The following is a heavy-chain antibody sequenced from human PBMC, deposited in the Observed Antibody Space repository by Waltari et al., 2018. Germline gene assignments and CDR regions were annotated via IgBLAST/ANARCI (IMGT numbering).Heavy chain of an antibody. D-gene: IGHD3-10*01. CDR1: GFTFSSYA. J-gene: IGHJ4*02. CDR3: AKDSGQRSTYFDY. CDR2: ISGRGGST. Sequence: EVQLLESGGGLVQPGGSLRLSCAASGFTFSSYAMSWVRQAPGKGLAWVSAISGRGGSTYYADSVKGRFTISRDNSKNTLYLQMNSLRAEDTAVYYCAKDSGQRSTYFDYWGQGTLVTVSS. V-gene: IGHV3-23*01.